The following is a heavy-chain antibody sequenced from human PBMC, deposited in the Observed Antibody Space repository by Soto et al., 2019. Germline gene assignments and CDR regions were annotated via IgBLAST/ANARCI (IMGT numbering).Heavy chain of an antibody. V-gene: IGHV1-18*01. CDR3: ARDIAAAGYYYGMDV. J-gene: IGHJ6*02. Sequence: PSVKVSCKASGYTFTSYGISWVRQAPGQGLEWMGWISAYNGNTNYAQKLQGRVTMTTDTSTSTAYMELRSLRSDDTAVYYCARDIAAAGYYYGMDVWGQGTTVTVSS. D-gene: IGHD6-13*01. CDR2: ISAYNGNT. CDR1: GYTFTSYG.